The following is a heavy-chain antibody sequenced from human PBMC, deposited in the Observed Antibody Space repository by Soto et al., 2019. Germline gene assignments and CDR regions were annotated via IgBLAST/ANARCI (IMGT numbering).Heavy chain of an antibody. CDR1: GFTFSSYW. Sequence: AGGSLRLSCAPSGFTFSSYWMSWVRQAPGKGLEWVANIKQDGSEKYYVDSVKGRFTISRDNAKNSLYLQMNSLRAEDTAVYYYARFRPYYYDISGYDPTELYDYWGQGTLVTVSS. CDR3: ARFRPYYYDISGYDPTELYDY. J-gene: IGHJ4*02. V-gene: IGHV3-7*01. CDR2: IKQDGSEK. D-gene: IGHD3-22*01.